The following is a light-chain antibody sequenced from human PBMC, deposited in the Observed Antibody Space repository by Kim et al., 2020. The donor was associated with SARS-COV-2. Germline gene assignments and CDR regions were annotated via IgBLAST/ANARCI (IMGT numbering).Light chain of an antibody. CDR3: SSYTVATTWV. Sequence: QSLTISSSATSSYVVSHNFVSWYQQHPDKAPKLMMYDVSNRPSGVASRFSGSKSGNTASLPISGLQAEDEADYYCSSYTVATTWVFGGETQLTVL. CDR2: DVS. CDR1: SSYVVSHNF. V-gene: IGLV2-14*03. J-gene: IGLJ3*02.